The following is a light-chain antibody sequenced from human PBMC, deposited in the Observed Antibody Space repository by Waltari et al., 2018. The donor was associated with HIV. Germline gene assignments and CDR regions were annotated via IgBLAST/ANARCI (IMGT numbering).Light chain of an antibody. CDR1: RSLLFGSNNKNR. Sequence: DIVMTQSPDSLSVSLGERATINCQSSRSLLFGSNNKNRLAWYQQRPGQPPKLLISWASTRESGVPDRFSGSGSGTDFTLTINSLQAEDVAVYYCQQFSLSPPLTFGGGTKVEIK. CDR3: QQFSLSPPLT. V-gene: IGKV4-1*01. J-gene: IGKJ4*01. CDR2: WAS.